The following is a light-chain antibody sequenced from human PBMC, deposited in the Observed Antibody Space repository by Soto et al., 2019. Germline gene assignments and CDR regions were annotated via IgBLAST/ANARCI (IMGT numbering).Light chain of an antibody. J-gene: IGKJ1*01. Sequence: DIQMTQSPSSLSASVGDRVTITCRASQSISSYLNWYKQKPGKAPKLLIYAASSLQSGVPSRFSGSGSGTDFTLTISSLQPEDFATYYCPQSYSTSWTFGQGTKVEIK. CDR3: PQSYSTSWT. CDR1: QSISSY. V-gene: IGKV1-39*01. CDR2: AAS.